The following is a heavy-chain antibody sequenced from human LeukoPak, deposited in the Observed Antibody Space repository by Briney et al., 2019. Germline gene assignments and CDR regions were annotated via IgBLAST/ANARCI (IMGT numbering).Heavy chain of an antibody. CDR3: ARVESVGATTGFFDY. Sequence: GASVKVSCKASGGTFSSYAISWVRQAPGQGLEWMGGIIPIFGTANYAQKLQGRVTMTTDTSTSTAYMELRSLRSDDTAVYYCARVESVGATTGFFDYWGQGTLVTVSS. D-gene: IGHD1-26*01. CDR1: GGTFSSYA. CDR2: IIPIFGTA. J-gene: IGHJ4*02. V-gene: IGHV1-69*05.